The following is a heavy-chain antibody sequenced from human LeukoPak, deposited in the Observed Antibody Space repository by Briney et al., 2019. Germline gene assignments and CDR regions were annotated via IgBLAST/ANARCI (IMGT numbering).Heavy chain of an antibody. CDR1: GGSISSSSYY. CDR2: IYYSGIT. V-gene: IGHV4-39*01. J-gene: IGHJ6*03. CDR3: ARPPGPRRFLEWSRYYYYYMDV. Sequence: PSETLSLTCTVSGGSISSSSYYWGWISQPPGKGLEWIGSIYYSGITYYNPSLKSRVTISVDTSKNQFSLKLSSVTAADTAVYYCARPPGPRRFLEWSRYYYYYMDVWGKGITVTVSS. D-gene: IGHD3-3*01.